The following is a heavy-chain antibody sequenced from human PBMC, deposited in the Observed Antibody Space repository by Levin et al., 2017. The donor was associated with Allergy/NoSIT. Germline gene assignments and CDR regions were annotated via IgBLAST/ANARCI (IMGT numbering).Heavy chain of an antibody. Sequence: GGSLRLSCVASGYTLSSTWMHWVRQAPGKGLVWVAHINSDGSVTNYADSVKGRFTISRDNAKNTLYLQMNSLTVEDTAVFYCARGGCSSTSWFDNWRQGTLDTVSS. J-gene: IGHJ4*02. CDR1: GYTLSSTW. CDR2: INSDGSVT. CDR3: ARGGCSSTSWFDN. D-gene: IGHD2-2*01. V-gene: IGHV3-74*01.